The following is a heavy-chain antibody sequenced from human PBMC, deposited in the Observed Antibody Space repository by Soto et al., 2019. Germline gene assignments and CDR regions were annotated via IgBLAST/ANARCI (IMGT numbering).Heavy chain of an antibody. J-gene: IGHJ4*02. CDR1: GFTFSSYW. V-gene: IGHV3-74*01. CDR2: INSDGSST. CDR3: ARPGGYGSGSYYRPRDY. D-gene: IGHD3-10*01. Sequence: PGGSLRLSCAASGFTFSSYWMHWVRQAPGKGLVWVSRINSDGSSTSYADSVKGRFTISRDNAKNTLYLQMNSLRAEDTAVYYCARPGGYGSGSYYRPRDYWGQGTLVTVSS.